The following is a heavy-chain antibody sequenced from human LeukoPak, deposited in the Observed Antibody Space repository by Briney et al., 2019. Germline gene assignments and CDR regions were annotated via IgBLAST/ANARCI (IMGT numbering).Heavy chain of an antibody. J-gene: IGHJ4*02. CDR1: GYTFTGYY. CDR2: INPNSGGT. Sequence: ASVKVSCKASGYTFTGYYIHWVRQAPGQGLEWMGYINPNSGGTNYAQNFQGRVTMTRDTSISTVYMDLRRLRSDDTAVYYCARAKPPLWVRGVTEFDYWGQGTLVTVSS. D-gene: IGHD3-10*01. V-gene: IGHV1-2*02. CDR3: ARAKPPLWVRGVTEFDY.